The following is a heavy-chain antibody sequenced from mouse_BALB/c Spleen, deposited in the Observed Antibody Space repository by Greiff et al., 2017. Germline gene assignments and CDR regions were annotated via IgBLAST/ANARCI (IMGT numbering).Heavy chain of an antibody. D-gene: IGHD2-4*01. V-gene: IGHV1-7*01. J-gene: IGHJ3*01. Sequence: QVQLQQSGAELAKPGASVKMSCKASGYTFTSYWMHWVKQRPGQGLEWIGYINPSTGYTEYNQKFKDKATLTADKSSSTAYMQLSSLTSEDSAVYYCARSGDDYDDGAWFAYWGQGTLVTVSA. CDR2: INPSTGYT. CDR1: GYTFTSYW. CDR3: ARSGDDYDDGAWFAY.